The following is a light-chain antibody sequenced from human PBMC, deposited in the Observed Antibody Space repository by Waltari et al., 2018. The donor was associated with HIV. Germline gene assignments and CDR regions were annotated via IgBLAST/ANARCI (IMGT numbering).Light chain of an antibody. CDR1: AAVVNRGNC. CDR2: DSN. Sequence: QPVVTQEPSLTVSPGGTVILTCASSAAVVNRGNCPYWFQQRPGQAPKTLIFDSNNRYSWTPARFTGSFLGGKAALTLTGAQPEDDADYYCLLSYDGDVVFGGGTKLTVL. V-gene: IGLV7-46*01. CDR3: LLSYDGDVV. J-gene: IGLJ2*01.